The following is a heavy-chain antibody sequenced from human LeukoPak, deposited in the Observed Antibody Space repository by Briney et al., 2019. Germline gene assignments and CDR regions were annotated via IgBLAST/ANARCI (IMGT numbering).Heavy chain of an antibody. J-gene: IGHJ3*02. CDR2: LYSGGNT. V-gene: IGHV3-66*01. Sequence: GGSLRLSCAASGFTVSSNYMSWVRQAPGKWLEWVSVLYSGGNTYYADSVQGRFTISRDNSRNTLYLQMNSLRVEDTAVYYCATEGFRGVLFHIWGQGAVVTVSS. CDR1: GFTVSSNY. CDR3: ATEGFRGVLFHI. D-gene: IGHD3-10*01.